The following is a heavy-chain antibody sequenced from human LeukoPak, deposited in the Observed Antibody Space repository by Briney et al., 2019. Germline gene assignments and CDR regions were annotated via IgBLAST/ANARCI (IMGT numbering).Heavy chain of an antibody. V-gene: IGHV4-59*01. J-gene: IGHJ4*02. CDR2: MYNSGST. D-gene: IGHD3-10*01. CDR3: ASGGVMVRESGTNPYYFDY. CDR1: HVSISSYS. Sequence: SETLSLTCTGSHVSISSYSWSWIRQTPEKGLEWIGYMYNSGSTNYNPSLKSRVTISVDTAKNQFSLKLRSVTAADTAVYYCASGGVMVRESGTNPYYFDYWGQGTLVTVSS.